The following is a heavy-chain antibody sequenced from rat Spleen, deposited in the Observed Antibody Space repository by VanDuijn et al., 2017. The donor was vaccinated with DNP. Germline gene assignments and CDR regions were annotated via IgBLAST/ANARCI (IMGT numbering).Heavy chain of an antibody. D-gene: IGHD1-1*01. V-gene: IGHV5-31*01. CDR3: TREDIYYYSGALDY. CDR1: GFTFNTYW. CDR2: ITNTGETT. J-gene: IGHJ2*01. Sequence: EVQLVESGGGLVQRGRSLKLSCVASGFTFNTYWMTWIRQAPGKGREWVASITNTGETTYYPGSVKGRFTISRDNAKSTLYLQMNSLRSEDTATYYCTREDIYYYSGALDYWGQGVMVTVSS.